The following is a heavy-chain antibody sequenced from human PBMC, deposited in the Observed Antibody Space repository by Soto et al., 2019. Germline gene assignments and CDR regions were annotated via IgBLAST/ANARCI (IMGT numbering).Heavy chain of an antibody. CDR3: AREGRLATAGRFDY. CDR2: IYYSGST. CDR1: GGSISSGDYY. J-gene: IGHJ4*02. D-gene: IGHD6-13*01. V-gene: IGHV4-31*03. Sequence: SETLSLTCTVSGGSISSGDYYWSWIRQVPKKGLEWIGYIYYSGSTYYNPSLKSRVAMSVDTSKNQFSLKLSSVTAADTAIYYCAREGRLATAGRFDYWGKGTRVTVSS.